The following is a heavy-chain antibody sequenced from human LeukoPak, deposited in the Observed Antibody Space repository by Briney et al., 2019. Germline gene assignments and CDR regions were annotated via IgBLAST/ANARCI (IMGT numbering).Heavy chain of an antibody. Sequence: SETLSLTCTVSGGSISSYYWSWIRQPAGRGLEWIGRIYTSGSTNYNASLKSRVSMSVDTSKNQFSLKLSSVTAADTAVFYCARENSGSYREFDYWGQGTLVTVSS. CDR2: IYTSGST. V-gene: IGHV4-4*07. J-gene: IGHJ4*02. CDR1: GGSISSYY. D-gene: IGHD1-26*01. CDR3: ARENSGSYREFDY.